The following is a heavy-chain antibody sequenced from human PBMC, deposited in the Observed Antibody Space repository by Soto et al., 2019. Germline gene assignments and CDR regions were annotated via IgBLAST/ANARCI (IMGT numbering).Heavy chain of an antibody. Sequence: QVQLVQSGGEVKKPGASVKVSCKSSGYTFSNYALSWVRQAPGQGLEWMGWITAHNGNTKYAQKFQARCTMTTDTSTSRAAMELRSLTSADTAVYYCARDAPYDDFWSGVMELYSYGMDVWGKGTTVTVSS. D-gene: IGHD3-3*01. CDR1: GYTFSNYA. J-gene: IGHJ6*04. CDR2: ITAHNGNT. V-gene: IGHV1-18*01. CDR3: ARDAPYDDFWSGVMELYSYGMDV.